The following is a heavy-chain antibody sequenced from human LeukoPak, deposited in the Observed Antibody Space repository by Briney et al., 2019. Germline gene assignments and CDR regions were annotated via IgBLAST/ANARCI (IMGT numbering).Heavy chain of an antibody. CDR1: GGSISSSIYY. CDR2: IYYSGST. CDR3: ASHLGYSSGMRY. J-gene: IGHJ4*02. Sequence: SETLSLTCTVSGGSISSSIYYWGWIRQPPGKGLEWIGSIYYSGSTYYNLSLKSRVTISVDTSKNQFSLKLSSVTAADTAVYYCASHLGYSSGMRYWGQGTLVTVSS. D-gene: IGHD6-19*01. V-gene: IGHV4-39*01.